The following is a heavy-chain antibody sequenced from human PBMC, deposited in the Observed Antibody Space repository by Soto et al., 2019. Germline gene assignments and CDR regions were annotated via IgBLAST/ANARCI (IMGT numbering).Heavy chain of an antibody. J-gene: IGHJ6*02. D-gene: IGHD1-1*01. CDR1: GYTFTSYG. CDR3: ARGAPYNWNDGGGYYYYGMDV. CDR2: ISAYNGNT. V-gene: IGHV1-18*04. Sequence: ASVKVSCKASGYTFTSYGISWVRQAPGQGLEWMGWISAYNGNTNYAQKLQGRVTMTTDTSTSTAYMELRSLRSDDTAVYHCARGAPYNWNDGGGYYYYGMDVWGQGTTVTVSS.